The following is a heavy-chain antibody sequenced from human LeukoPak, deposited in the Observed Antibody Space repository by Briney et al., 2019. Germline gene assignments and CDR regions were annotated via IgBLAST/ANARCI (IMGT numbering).Heavy chain of an antibody. CDR1: GFPFTSYA. Sequence: GASVKVSCKASGFPFTSYAIHWVRQAPGQRLEWMGWVNADNSNTKYSQEFQGRVTITRDTSASTAYMDLNSLRSEDMAVYYYYDTRFDYWGQGTLVTVSS. CDR3: YDTRFDY. CDR2: VNADNSNT. D-gene: IGHD3-22*01. J-gene: IGHJ4*02. V-gene: IGHV1-3*03.